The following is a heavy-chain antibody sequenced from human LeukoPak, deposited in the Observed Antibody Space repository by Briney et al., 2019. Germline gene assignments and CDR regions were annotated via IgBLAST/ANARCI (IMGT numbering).Heavy chain of an antibody. CDR1: GFTFSSYG. Sequence: GRSLRLSCAASGFTFSSYGMPWVRQAPGKGLEWVAVISYDGSNKYYADSVKGRFTISRDNAKNSLYLQMNSLRAEDTGVYYCAKDSYSKGDYWGQGVLVTVSS. CDR2: ISYDGSNK. D-gene: IGHD5-18*01. CDR3: AKDSYSKGDY. J-gene: IGHJ4*02. V-gene: IGHV3-30*18.